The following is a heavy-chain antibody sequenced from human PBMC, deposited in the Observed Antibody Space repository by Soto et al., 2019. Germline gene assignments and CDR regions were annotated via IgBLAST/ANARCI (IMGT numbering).Heavy chain of an antibody. CDR3: AKRRGAGGHFDY. D-gene: IGHD2-15*01. V-gene: IGHV3-23*01. CDR1: GFTFSSYA. Sequence: DVQLLESGGGLVQPEGSLRLSCAASGFTFSSYAMGWVRQGPGKGLEWVAVVSIGGSTHYADSVRGRFTISRDNSKNTLSLQMSSLTAEDTAVYFCAKRRGAGGHFDYWGQGALDTVSS. CDR2: VSIGGST. J-gene: IGHJ4*02.